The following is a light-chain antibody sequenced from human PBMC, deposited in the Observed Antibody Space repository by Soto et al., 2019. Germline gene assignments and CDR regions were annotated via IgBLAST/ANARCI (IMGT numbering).Light chain of an antibody. CDR1: QTISSW. Sequence: DIQMTQSPSTLSGSVGDRVTITCRASQTISSWLAWYQQKPGKAPKLLIYDASNLETGVPSRFSGSGSGTDFTLNITSLQHETIANYYCQQYDHIPSLPFGKGPRLEI. V-gene: IGKV1-33*01. J-gene: IGKJ5*01. CDR2: DAS. CDR3: QQYDHIPSLP.